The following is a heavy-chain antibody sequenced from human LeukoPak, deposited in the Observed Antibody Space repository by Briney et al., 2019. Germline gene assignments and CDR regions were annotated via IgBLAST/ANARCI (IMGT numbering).Heavy chain of an antibody. CDR3: ARAFIAAARKMKYYYYMDV. V-gene: IGHV1-8*01. Sequence: ASVKLSCKASGYTFTSYDINWGRQATGQGREWMGWMNPNSGNTGYAQKFKGRVTMTRTTSISTAYMELSSLRSEDTAVYYCARAFIAAARKMKYYYYMDVWGKGTTVTVSS. CDR2: MNPNSGNT. CDR1: GYTFTSYD. J-gene: IGHJ6*03. D-gene: IGHD6-13*01.